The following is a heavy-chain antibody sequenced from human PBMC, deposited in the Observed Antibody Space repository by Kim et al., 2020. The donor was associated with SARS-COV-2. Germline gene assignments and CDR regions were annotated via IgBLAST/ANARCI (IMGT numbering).Heavy chain of an antibody. CDR3: AKKEGTCTLPRCMAGMDV. V-gene: IGHV3-23*01. D-gene: IGHD2-8*01. J-gene: IGHJ6*02. Sequence: VKGSFAISRDNSKNTMYLQMDSLRADDTAVYYCAKKEGTCTLPRCMAGMDVWGQGTTVTVSS.